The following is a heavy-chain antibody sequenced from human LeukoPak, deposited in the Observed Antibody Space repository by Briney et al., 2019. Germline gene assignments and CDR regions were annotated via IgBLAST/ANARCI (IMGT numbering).Heavy chain of an antibody. V-gene: IGHV3-21*01. Sequence: PGGSLRLSCAASGFTFSSYSMNWVRQAPGKGLEWVSSISSSSSYIYYADSVKGRFTISRDNAKNSLYLQMNSLRAEDTAVYYCASGDSSGWYPFDYWGQGTLVTVSS. CDR3: ASGDSSGWYPFDY. D-gene: IGHD6-19*01. J-gene: IGHJ4*02. CDR1: GFTFSSYS. CDR2: ISSSSSYI.